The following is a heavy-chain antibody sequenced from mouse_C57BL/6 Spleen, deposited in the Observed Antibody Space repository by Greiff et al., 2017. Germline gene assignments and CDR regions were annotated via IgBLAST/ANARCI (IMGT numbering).Heavy chain of an antibody. J-gene: IGHJ2*01. CDR2: INPGSGGT. D-gene: IGHD2-14*01. Sequence: VQLQESGAELVRPGTSVKVSCKASGYAFTNYLIEWVKQRPGQGLEWIGVINPGSGGTNYNEKFKGKATLTADKSSSTAYMQLSSLTSEDSAVYFCARAYYRDYWGQGTTLTVSS. V-gene: IGHV1-54*01. CDR1: GYAFTNYL. CDR3: ARAYYRDY.